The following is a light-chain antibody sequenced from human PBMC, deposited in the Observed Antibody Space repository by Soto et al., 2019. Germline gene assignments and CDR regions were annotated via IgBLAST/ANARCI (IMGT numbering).Light chain of an antibody. CDR1: QSVNSNY. CDR2: GAS. Sequence: EIVLTQSPGTLSLSPGERATLSCRASQSVNSNYLAWYQRKPGQAPRLLIYGASNRATDIPYRFSASGSGTDFTLTITRLEAEDFAVYYCPPYDSTPPTFGQGTKVEVK. V-gene: IGKV3-20*01. J-gene: IGKJ1*01. CDR3: PPYDSTPPT.